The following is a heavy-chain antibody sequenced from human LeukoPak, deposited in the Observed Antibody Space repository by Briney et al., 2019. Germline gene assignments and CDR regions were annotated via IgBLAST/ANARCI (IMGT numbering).Heavy chain of an antibody. CDR2: ISYDGSNK. CDR3: AKDPRGSIFGVVIVSYYFDY. Sequence: GGSLRLSCAASGFTFSSYAMHWVRQAPGKGLEWVAVISYDGSNKYYADSVKGRFTISRDNSKNTLYLQMNSLRAEDTAVYYCAKDPRGSIFGVVIVSYYFDYWGQGTLVTVSS. D-gene: IGHD3-3*01. CDR1: GFTFSSYA. J-gene: IGHJ4*02. V-gene: IGHV3-30-3*01.